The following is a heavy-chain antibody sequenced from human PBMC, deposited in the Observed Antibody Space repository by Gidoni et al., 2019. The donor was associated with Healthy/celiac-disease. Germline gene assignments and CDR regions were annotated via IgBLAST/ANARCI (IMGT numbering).Heavy chain of an antibody. CDR3: AKDRYGEGPIYYYYGMDV. Sequence: QVQLVESVGGVFQPGSSLRLSCSASGFTFISYGMHWVRQAPGKGLEWVAVISYDGSNKYYADSVKGRFTISRDNSKNTLYLQMNSLRAEDTAVYYCAKDRYGEGPIYYYYGMDVWGQGTTVNVSS. D-gene: IGHD4-17*01. CDR1: GFTFISYG. CDR2: ISYDGSNK. V-gene: IGHV3-30*18. J-gene: IGHJ6*02.